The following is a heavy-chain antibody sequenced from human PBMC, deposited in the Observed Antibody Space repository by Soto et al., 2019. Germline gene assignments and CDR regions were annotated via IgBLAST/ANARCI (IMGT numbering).Heavy chain of an antibody. CDR2: IKSKTDGGTT. J-gene: IGHJ4*02. V-gene: IGHV3-15*07. CDR1: GFTFSNAW. Sequence: EVQLVESGGGLVKPGGSLRLSCAASGFTFSNAWMNWVRQAPGKGLEWVGRIKSKTDGGTTDYAAPVKGRFTISRDDSKNTLYLQMNSLKTADTAVYYCTTQPRGYSYGYSGWGQGTLVTVSS. D-gene: IGHD5-18*01. CDR3: TTQPRGYSYGYSG.